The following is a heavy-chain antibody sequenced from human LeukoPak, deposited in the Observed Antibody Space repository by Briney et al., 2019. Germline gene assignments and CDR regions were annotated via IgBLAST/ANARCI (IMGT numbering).Heavy chain of an antibody. Sequence: PGRSLRLSCAASGFTFSRYGMQWFRQAPDKGLEWVAAISNDGSNKYYADSVKGRFTISRDNSKNTLYLQMNSLRAEDTAVYYCAKVDIVATIDAGRLVDYWGQGTLVTVSS. CDR2: ISNDGSNK. CDR1: GFTFSRYG. V-gene: IGHV3-30*18. J-gene: IGHJ4*02. D-gene: IGHD5-12*01. CDR3: AKVDIVATIDAGRLVDY.